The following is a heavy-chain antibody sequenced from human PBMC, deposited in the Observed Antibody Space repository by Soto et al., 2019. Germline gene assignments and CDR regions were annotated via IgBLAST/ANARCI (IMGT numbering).Heavy chain of an antibody. D-gene: IGHD6-19*01. J-gene: IGHJ4*02. CDR1: GLTFSSYA. CDR2: ISGSGGST. CDR3: AKDKLNSSGWYTAFDY. V-gene: IGHV3-23*01. Sequence: EVQLLESGGGLVQPGGSLRISCAASGLTFSSYAMSWVRQAPGKGLEWVSAISGSGGSTYYADSVKGRFTISRDNSKNTLYLQMNSLRAEDTAVYYCAKDKLNSSGWYTAFDYWGQGTLVNVSS.